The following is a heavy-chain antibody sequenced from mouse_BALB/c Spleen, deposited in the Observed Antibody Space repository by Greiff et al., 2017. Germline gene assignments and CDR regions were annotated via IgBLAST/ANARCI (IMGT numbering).Heavy chain of an antibody. Sequence: VQLQQPGAELAKPGASVKMSCKASGYTFTSYWMHWVKQRPGQGLEWIGYINPSTGYTEYNQKFKDKATLTADKSSSTAYMQLSSLTSEDSAVYYCASYYDYYYAMDYWGQGTSVTVSS. CDR2: INPSTGYT. CDR3: ASYYDYYYAMDY. D-gene: IGHD2-4*01. CDR1: GYTFTSYW. J-gene: IGHJ4*01. V-gene: IGHV1-7*01.